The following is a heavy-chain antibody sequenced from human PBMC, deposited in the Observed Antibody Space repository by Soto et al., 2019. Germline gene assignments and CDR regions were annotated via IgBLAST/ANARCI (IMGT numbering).Heavy chain of an antibody. Sequence: PSETLSLTCAVYGGSFSGYYWSWIRQPPGKGLEWIGEINHSGSTNYNPSLKSRVTISVDTSKNQFSLKLSSVTAADTAVYYCARAPHKSLYYYDSSGYPYYYYGMDVWGQGTTVTVSS. CDR3: ARAPHKSLYYYDSSGYPYYYYGMDV. CDR1: GGSFSGYY. D-gene: IGHD3-22*01. J-gene: IGHJ6*02. CDR2: INHSGST. V-gene: IGHV4-34*01.